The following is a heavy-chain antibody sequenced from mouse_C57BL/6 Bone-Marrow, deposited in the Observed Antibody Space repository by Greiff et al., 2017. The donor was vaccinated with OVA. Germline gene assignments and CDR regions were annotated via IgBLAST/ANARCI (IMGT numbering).Heavy chain of an antibody. Sequence: QVQLQRSGPGLVQPSQSLSITCTVSGFSLTSYGVHWVRQSPGKGLEWLGVIWRGGSTDYNAAFMSRLSITKDNSKSQVFFKMNSLQADDTAIYYCAKNTDGYYGGFAYWGQGTLVTVSA. J-gene: IGHJ3*01. CDR3: AKNTDGYYGGFAY. V-gene: IGHV2-5*01. D-gene: IGHD2-3*01. CDR1: GFSLTSYG. CDR2: IWRGGST.